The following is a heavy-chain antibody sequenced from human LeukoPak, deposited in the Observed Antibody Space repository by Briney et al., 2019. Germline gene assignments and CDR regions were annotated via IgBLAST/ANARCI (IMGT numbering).Heavy chain of an antibody. Sequence: GASVKVSCKASGYTFTSYGISWVRQAPGQGLEWMGGIIPIFGTANYAQKFQGRVTITTDESTSTAYMELSSLRSEDTAVYYCASVVAIGAPAFDIWGQGTMVTVSS. CDR3: ASVVAIGAPAFDI. J-gene: IGHJ3*02. CDR1: GYTFTSYG. CDR2: IIPIFGTA. D-gene: IGHD3-16*02. V-gene: IGHV1-69*05.